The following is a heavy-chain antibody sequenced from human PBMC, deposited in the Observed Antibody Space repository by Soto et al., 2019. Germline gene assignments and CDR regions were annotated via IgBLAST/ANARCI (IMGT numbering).Heavy chain of an antibody. Sequence: SETLSLTCAVYGGSFSGYYWSWIHQPPGKGLEWIGEINHSGSTNYNPSLKSRVTISVDTSKNQFSLKLSSVTAADTAVYYCNRGIPVAGTPRYYYYGMDVWGQGTTVTVSS. CDR2: INHSGST. V-gene: IGHV4-34*01. D-gene: IGHD6-19*01. CDR3: NRGIPVAGTPRYYYYGMDV. CDR1: GGSFSGYY. J-gene: IGHJ6*02.